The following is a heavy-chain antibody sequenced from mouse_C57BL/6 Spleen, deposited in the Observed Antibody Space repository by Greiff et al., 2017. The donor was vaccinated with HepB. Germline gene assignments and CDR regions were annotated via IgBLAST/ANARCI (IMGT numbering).Heavy chain of an antibody. V-gene: IGHV5-17*01. CDR2: ISSGSSTI. Sequence: EVMLVESGGGLVKPGGSLKLSCAASGFTFSDYGMHWVRQAPEKGLEWVAYISSGSSTIYYADTVKGRFTISRDNATNTLFLKMTSLRSEDTAMYYCARSYYYGSSSAWFAYWGQGTLVTVSA. D-gene: IGHD1-1*01. CDR1: GFTFSDYG. CDR3: ARSYYYGSSSAWFAY. J-gene: IGHJ3*01.